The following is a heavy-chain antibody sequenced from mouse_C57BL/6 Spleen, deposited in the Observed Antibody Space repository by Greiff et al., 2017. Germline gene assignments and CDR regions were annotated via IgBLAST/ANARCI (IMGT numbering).Heavy chain of an antibody. J-gene: IGHJ4*01. D-gene: IGHD1-1*01. V-gene: IGHV1-9*01. CDR2: ILPGSGST. CDR3: AKDTTVVASDYYAMDY. Sequence: QVQLKQSGAELMKPGASVKLSCKATGYTFTGYWIEWVKQRPGHGLEWIGEILPGSGSTNYNEKFKGKATFTAATSSNTAYMQLSRLTTEDSAIYYCAKDTTVVASDYYAMDYWGQGTSVTVSS. CDR1: GYTFTGYW.